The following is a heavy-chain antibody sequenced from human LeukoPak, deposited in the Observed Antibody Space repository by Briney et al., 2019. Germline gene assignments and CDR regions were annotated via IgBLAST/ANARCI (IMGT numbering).Heavy chain of an antibody. CDR2: ISDSGSSA. D-gene: IGHD2-15*01. J-gene: IGHJ4*02. Sequence: PGGSLRLSCAASGFTFRNYGMSWVRQAPGKGLEWVSVISDSGSSAYYADSVRGRFTISRDNSKNTLYLQMNSLRAEDTAVYYCAPDLRGAAWSPDYWGQGTLVTVSS. V-gene: IGHV3-23*01. CDR1: GFTFRNYG. CDR3: APDLRGAAWSPDY.